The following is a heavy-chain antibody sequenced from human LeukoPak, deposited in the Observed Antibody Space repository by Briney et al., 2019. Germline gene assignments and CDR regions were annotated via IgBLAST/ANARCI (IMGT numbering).Heavy chain of an antibody. CDR1: GFTFSSYS. V-gene: IGHV3-21*01. CDR2: ISSSSSYI. CDR3: ARDISWYGGDY. Sequence: GGSLRLSCAASGFTFSSYSMNWVRQVPGKGLEWVSSISSSSSYIYYADSVKGRFTISRDNAKNSLYLQMNSLRAEDTAVYYCARDISWYGGDYWGQGTLVTVSP. D-gene: IGHD6-13*01. J-gene: IGHJ4*02.